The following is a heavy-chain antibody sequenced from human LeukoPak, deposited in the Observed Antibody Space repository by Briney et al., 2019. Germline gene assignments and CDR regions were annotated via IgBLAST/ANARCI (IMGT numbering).Heavy chain of an antibody. D-gene: IGHD4-17*01. V-gene: IGHV3-21*01. Sequence: GGSLRLSCAASGFTFSAYSMNWVRQAPGKGLEWVSSITYTSSSISYADSVRGRFTVSRDNAKNSLYLQMTSLRVEDTAVYYCAKDDAVTYFDYWGQGTLVTVSS. CDR1: GFTFSAYS. J-gene: IGHJ4*02. CDR2: ITYTSSSI. CDR3: AKDDAVTYFDY.